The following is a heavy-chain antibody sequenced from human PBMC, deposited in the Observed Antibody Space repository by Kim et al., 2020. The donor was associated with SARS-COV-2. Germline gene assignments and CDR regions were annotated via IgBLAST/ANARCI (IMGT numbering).Heavy chain of an antibody. CDR2: ISSSSSYT. J-gene: IGHJ4*02. D-gene: IGHD3-9*01. Sequence: GGSLRLSCAASGFTFSDYYMSWIRQAPGKGLEWVSYISSSSSYTNYADSVKGRFTISRDNAKNSLYLQMNSLRAEDTAVYYCARADNSYDILTGYHPDYWGQGTLVTVSS. CDR3: ARADNSYDILTGYHPDY. V-gene: IGHV3-11*05. CDR1: GFTFSDYY.